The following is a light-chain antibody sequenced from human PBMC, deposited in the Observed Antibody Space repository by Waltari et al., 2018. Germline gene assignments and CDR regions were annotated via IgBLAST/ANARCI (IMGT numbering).Light chain of an antibody. CDR3: QHYGRSAIT. J-gene: IGKJ5*01. CDR2: GAS. V-gene: IGKV3-20*01. Sequence: EIVLTQSPVTLSLSPGERATLSCRASASITTTFIAWYQQKPGQAPRLLIHGASIRATGISVFFSGSGSGTDFTLTISRLEPEDFAVYYCQHYGRSAITFGQGTRLDIK. CDR1: ASITTTF.